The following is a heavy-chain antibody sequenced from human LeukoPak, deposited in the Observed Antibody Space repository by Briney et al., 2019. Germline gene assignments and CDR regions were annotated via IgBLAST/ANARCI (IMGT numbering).Heavy chain of an antibody. D-gene: IGHD6-19*01. CDR1: GGSISSYY. CDR3: ARCWLVRSCDY. Sequence: SETLSLTCTVSGGSISSYYWSWLRPPAGKGLEWIGRIYTSGSTNYNPSLKSRVTMSVDTSKNQFSLKLSSVTAADTAVYYCARCWLVRSCDYWGQGTLVTVSS. V-gene: IGHV4-4*07. J-gene: IGHJ4*02. CDR2: IYTSGST.